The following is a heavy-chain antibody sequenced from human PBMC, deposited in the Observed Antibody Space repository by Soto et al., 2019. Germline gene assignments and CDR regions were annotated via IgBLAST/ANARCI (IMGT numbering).Heavy chain of an antibody. CDR2: IKSKTDGGTT. CDR3: TTRISGTSYYYDSSGPWH. D-gene: IGHD3-22*01. Sequence: PGGSLRLSCAASGFTFSNAWMNWVRQAPGKGLEWVGRIKSKTDGGTTDYAAPVKGRFTISRDDSKNTLYLQMNSLKTEDTAVYYITTRISGTSYYYDSSGPWHWGQGTLLTISS. CDR1: GFTFSNAW. V-gene: IGHV3-15*07. J-gene: IGHJ4*02.